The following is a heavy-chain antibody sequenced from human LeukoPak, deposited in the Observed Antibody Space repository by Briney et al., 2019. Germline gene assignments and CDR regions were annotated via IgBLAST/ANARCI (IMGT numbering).Heavy chain of an antibody. D-gene: IGHD2-8*01. CDR1: GGSITSTNW. J-gene: IGHJ4*02. Sequence: SGTLSLTCGVSGGSITSTNWWSWVRHPPGQGLEWIGEVSLSGLTNYNPSLSSRIIMALDTSKNHLSLHLTSVTAADTAVYYCSRENGAFSPFGYWGQGYLVTVLS. CDR3: SRENGAFSPFGY. V-gene: IGHV4-4*02. CDR2: VSLSGLT.